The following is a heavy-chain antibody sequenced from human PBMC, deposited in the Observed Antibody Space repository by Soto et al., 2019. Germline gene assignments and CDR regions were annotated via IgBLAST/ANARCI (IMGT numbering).Heavy chain of an antibody. V-gene: IGHV3-23*01. Sequence: GGSLRLSCAASGFIFENFGMSWVRQAPGKGLEWISSISGSGFKKYYADSVKGRFTISRDNSKSTVYLELNNLSAEDTAVYHCAKNQGVELVPLATVDWFDPWGQGSVVTXSS. CDR2: ISGSGFKK. D-gene: IGHD1-26*01. CDR1: GFIFENFG. J-gene: IGHJ5*02. CDR3: AKNQGVELVPLATVDWFDP.